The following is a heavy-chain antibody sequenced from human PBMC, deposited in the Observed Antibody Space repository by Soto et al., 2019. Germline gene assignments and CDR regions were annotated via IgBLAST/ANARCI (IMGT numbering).Heavy chain of an antibody. J-gene: IGHJ4*02. V-gene: IGHV5-51*01. Sequence: PVESLKISGKASGYSFTTYWIGWVRQMPWKGLEWMGIIYPCDSDTRYSPSFQGQVTISADKSITTTYLQWTSLRASDTAMYYCPRLQAPGSSSGFDYWGQGPLVTFSS. CDR2: IYPCDSDT. CDR3: PRLQAPGSSSGFDY. D-gene: IGHD6-19*01. CDR1: GYSFTTYW.